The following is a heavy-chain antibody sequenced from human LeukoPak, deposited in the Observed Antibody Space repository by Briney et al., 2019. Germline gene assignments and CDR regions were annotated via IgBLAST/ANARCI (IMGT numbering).Heavy chain of an antibody. D-gene: IGHD5-24*01. CDR3: ARDRESSQHGDGLSL. CDR1: GFTFSSYW. V-gene: IGHV3-74*01. Sequence: GGSLRLSCAASGFTFSSYWMHWVRQAPGKGLVWVSRINSDGSSTSYADSVKGRSTISRDNAKNTLYLQTNSLRAEDTAVYYCARDRESSQHGDGLSLWGQGTLVTVSS. CDR2: INSDGSST. J-gene: IGHJ4*02.